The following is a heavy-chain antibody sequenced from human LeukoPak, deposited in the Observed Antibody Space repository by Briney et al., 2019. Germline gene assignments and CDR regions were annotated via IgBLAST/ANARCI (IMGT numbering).Heavy chain of an antibody. V-gene: IGHV1-18*01. CDR2: ISAYNGNT. D-gene: IGHD3-3*01. Sequence: ASVKVSCKASGYTFTSYGISWVRQAPGQGLEWMGWISAYNGNTNYAQKFQGRVTMTRDTSISTAYMELSRLRSDDTAVYYCARDVEYYFDYWGQGTLVTVSS. CDR3: ARDVEYYFDY. CDR1: GYTFTSYG. J-gene: IGHJ4*02.